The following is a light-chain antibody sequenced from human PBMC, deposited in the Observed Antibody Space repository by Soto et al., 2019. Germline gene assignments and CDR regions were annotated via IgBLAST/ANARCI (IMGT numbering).Light chain of an antibody. CDR1: KLGDKY. Sequence: SYELTQPPSVSVAPGQTASITFSGDKLGDKYACWYQQKPGQSPVLVIYQDSKRPSGIPERFSGSNSGNTATLTISGTQAMDEADYYCQAWDSSTAGVVFGGGTKVTVL. CDR2: QDS. CDR3: QAWDSSTAGVV. V-gene: IGLV3-1*01. J-gene: IGLJ2*01.